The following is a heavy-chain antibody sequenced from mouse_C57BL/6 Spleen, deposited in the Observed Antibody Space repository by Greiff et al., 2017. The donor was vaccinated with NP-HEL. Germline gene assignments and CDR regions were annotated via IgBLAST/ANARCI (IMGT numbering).Heavy chain of an antibody. Sequence: QVQLQQPGAELVMPGASVKLSCTASGFTFTSYWMHWVKQRPGQGLEWIGEIDASGSYTYYNQKFKGKFTLTVDKSSSTAYMQLSSLTSEDSAVYYCARTTRGKTAYFDYWGKGTTLTVSS. CDR1: GFTFTSYW. V-gene: IGHV1-69*01. CDR2: IDASGSYT. J-gene: IGHJ2*01. D-gene: IGHD3-2*01. CDR3: ARTTRGKTAYFDY.